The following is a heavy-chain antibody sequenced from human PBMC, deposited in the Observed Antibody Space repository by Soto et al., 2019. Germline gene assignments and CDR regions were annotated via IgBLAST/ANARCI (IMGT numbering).Heavy chain of an antibody. J-gene: IGHJ4*02. CDR1: GFTFSSYG. D-gene: IGHD5-12*01. V-gene: IGHV3-30*18. CDR2: ISYDGSNK. CDR3: ANLLGYHGYSGYGHFDY. Sequence: QVQLVESGGGVVQPGRSLRLSCAASGFTFSSYGMHWVRQAPGKGLEWVAVISYDGSNKYYADSVKGRFTISRDNSKNTLYLQMNSLRAEDTAVYYCANLLGYHGYSGYGHFDYWGQGTLVTVSS.